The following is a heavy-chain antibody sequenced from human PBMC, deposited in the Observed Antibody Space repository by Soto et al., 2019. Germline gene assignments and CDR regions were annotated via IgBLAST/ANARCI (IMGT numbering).Heavy chain of an antibody. CDR1: GGTFSSYA. D-gene: IGHD2-15*01. V-gene: IGHV1-69*12. J-gene: IGHJ5*02. CDR3: ARERPGGGGNWFDP. CDR2: IIPIFGTA. Sequence: QVQLVQSGAEVKKPGSSVKVCCKASGGTFSSYAISWVRQAPGQGLEWMGGIIPIFGTANYAQKFQGRVTITADESTSTAYMELSSLRSEDTAVYYCARERPGGGGNWFDPWGQGTLVTVSS.